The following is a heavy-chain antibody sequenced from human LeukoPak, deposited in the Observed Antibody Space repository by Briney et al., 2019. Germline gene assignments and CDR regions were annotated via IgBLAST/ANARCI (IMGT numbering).Heavy chain of an antibody. J-gene: IGHJ5*02. V-gene: IGHV3-30*04. Sequence: GGSLRLSCAASGFTFSGSAMHWVRQAPGKGLEWVAVISYDGSNKYYADSVKGRFTISRDNSKNTLYLQMNSLRAEDTAVYYCARDGPYPYYYDSSGYLDPWGQGTLVTVSS. D-gene: IGHD3-22*01. CDR3: ARDGPYPYYYDSSGYLDP. CDR2: ISYDGSNK. CDR1: GFTFSGSA.